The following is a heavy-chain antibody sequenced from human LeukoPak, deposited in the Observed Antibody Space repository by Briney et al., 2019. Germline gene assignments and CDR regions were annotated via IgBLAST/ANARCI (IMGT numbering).Heavy chain of an antibody. J-gene: IGHJ4*02. CDR1: GGAFSGYY. CDR3: ARLRRGVVSWQIQNFDY. CDR2: INHSGST. D-gene: IGHD3-3*01. V-gene: IGHV4-34*01. Sequence: PSETLSLTCAVYGGAFSGYYWSWLRQPPGKGLEWIGEINHSGSTNYNPSLNSRVTISVDTSKNQFSLKLSSVTAADTAVYYCARLRRGVVSWQIQNFDYWGQGTLVTVFS.